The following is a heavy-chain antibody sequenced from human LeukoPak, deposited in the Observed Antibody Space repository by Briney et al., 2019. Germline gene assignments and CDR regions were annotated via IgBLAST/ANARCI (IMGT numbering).Heavy chain of an antibody. J-gene: IGHJ4*02. CDR2: ISSSSSYI. V-gene: IGHV3-21*01. CDR1: RFTFSSYS. CDR3: AKRDSSGYQAGYFDY. D-gene: IGHD3-22*01. Sequence: GGSLRLSCAASRFTFSSYSMNWVRQAPGKGLEWVSSISSSSSYIYYADSVKGRFTISRDNSKNTLYLQMNSLRAEDTAVYYCAKRDSSGYQAGYFDYWGQGTLVTVSS.